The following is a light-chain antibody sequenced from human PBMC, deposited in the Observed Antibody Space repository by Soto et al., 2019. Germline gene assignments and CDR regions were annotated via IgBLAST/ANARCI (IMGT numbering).Light chain of an antibody. Sequence: AIQMTQSPSSLSASVGDRVTITCRASQGIRTDLGWYQQRPGKAPKVLIYAASTLQSGVPSRFSGSGSGTDFTLTISSLQPEDFATYYCLQDYNYPRTFGQGTKVEIK. CDR3: LQDYNYPRT. J-gene: IGKJ1*01. CDR1: QGIRTD. V-gene: IGKV1-6*01. CDR2: AAS.